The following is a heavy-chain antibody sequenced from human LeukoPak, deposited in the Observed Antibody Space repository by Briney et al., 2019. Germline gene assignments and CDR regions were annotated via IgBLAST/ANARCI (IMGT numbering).Heavy chain of an antibody. J-gene: IGHJ4*02. CDR3: ARDFLRRGYDFWSGYYDY. Sequence: GGSLRLSCAASGFTVSSNYMSWVRQAPGKGLEWVAVISHVGSNKYYADSVQGRFSISRDNSKNTLYLQMNSLRAEDTAVYYCARDFLRRGYDFWSGYYDYWGQGTLVTVSS. CDR2: ISHVGSNK. D-gene: IGHD3-3*01. V-gene: IGHV3-30-3*01. CDR1: GFTVSSNY.